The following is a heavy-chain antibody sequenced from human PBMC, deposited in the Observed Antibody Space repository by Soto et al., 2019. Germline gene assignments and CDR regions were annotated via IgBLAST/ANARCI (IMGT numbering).Heavy chain of an antibody. J-gene: IGHJ4*02. V-gene: IGHV1-2*04. CDR1: GYTFTGYY. CDR3: ARRRCSGRSCYFDY. Sequence: ASVKVSCKASGYTFTGYYMHWVRQAPGQGLEWMGWINPNSGGTNYAQKFQGWVTMTRDTSISTAYMELSRLRSDDTAVYYCARRRCSGRSCYFDYWGQGTLVTVSS. D-gene: IGHD2-15*01. CDR2: INPNSGGT.